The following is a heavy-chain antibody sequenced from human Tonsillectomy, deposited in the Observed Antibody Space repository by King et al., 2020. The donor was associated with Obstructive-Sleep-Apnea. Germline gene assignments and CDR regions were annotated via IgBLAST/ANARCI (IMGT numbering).Heavy chain of an antibody. D-gene: IGHD4-11*01. V-gene: IGHV4-59*01. J-gene: IGHJ2*01. CDR3: ARDVLRGTDSRWFFDL. CDR1: GGAINYFH. CDR2: IYHNGNT. Sequence: QLKESGPGLVKPSETLSLTCTVSGGAINYFHWTWFRQPPGKGLEWIGQIYHNGNTKYNPSLNSRVFISLDTSKNQFSLQLNSVTAPDTAVYYCARDVLRGTDSRWFFDLWGRGTPVIVSS.